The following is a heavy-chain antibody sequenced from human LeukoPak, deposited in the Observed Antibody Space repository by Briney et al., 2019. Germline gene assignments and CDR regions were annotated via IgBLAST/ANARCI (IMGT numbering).Heavy chain of an antibody. Sequence: SETLSLTCTVSGGSISGYHWSWIRQSPGKGLEWLGYISSSGSAKYNPSLQSRVTISVDRSKNQFSLKLRSVTAAETAVYYCARRSVYDSSGYSLDYWGQGTLVTVSS. V-gene: IGHV4-59*08. CDR3: ARRSVYDSSGYSLDY. D-gene: IGHD3-22*01. J-gene: IGHJ4*02. CDR1: GGSISGYH. CDR2: ISSSGSA.